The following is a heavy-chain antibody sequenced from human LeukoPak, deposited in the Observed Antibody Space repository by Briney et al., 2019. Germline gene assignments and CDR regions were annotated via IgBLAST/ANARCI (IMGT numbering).Heavy chain of an antibody. CDR1: GLTFSSYG. CDR2: MWYDESSK. D-gene: IGHD6-19*01. V-gene: IGHV3-33*08. CDR3: ARGLAVAGTGDAFDI. Sequence: GGSLRLSCAASGLTFSSYGMHWVRQAPGKGLEWVAIMWYDESSKYYADSVKGRLTISRDNSKNTLYLQMNSLRAEDTAVYYCARGLAVAGTGDAFDIWGQGTMVTVSS. J-gene: IGHJ3*02.